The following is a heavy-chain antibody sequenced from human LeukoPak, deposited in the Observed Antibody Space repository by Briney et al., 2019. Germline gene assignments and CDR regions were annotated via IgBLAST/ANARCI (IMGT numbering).Heavy chain of an antibody. CDR2: ISGSGGST. D-gene: IGHD6-19*01. V-gene: IGHV3-23*01. CDR1: GFTFSSYA. J-gene: IGHJ6*02. Sequence: SGGSLRLSCAASGFTFSSYAMSWVRQAPGKGLEWVSAISGSGGSTYYADSVKGRFTISRDNSKNTLYLQMNSLRAEDTAVYYCAKDSLQWLGHDWEGDHIYYYYGMDVWGQGTTVTVSS. CDR3: AKDSLQWLGHDWEGDHIYYYYGMDV.